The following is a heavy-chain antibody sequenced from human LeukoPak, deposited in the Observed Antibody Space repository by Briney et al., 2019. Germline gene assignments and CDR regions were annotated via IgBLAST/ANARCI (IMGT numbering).Heavy chain of an antibody. Sequence: PSETLSPTCTVSGGSVSSSSYYWGWLRRPPGKGLEWIGNIYYTGNTYYYNPSLKSRVTISVDTSKNQFSLKVSSVTAADTAVYYCARRGYGYYFDYWGQGTLVTVSS. J-gene: IGHJ4*02. CDR1: GGSVSSSSYY. CDR2: IYYTGNTY. CDR3: ARRGYGYYFDY. V-gene: IGHV4-39*01. D-gene: IGHD5-18*01.